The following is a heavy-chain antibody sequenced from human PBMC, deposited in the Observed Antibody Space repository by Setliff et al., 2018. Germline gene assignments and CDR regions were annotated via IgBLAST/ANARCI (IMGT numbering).Heavy chain of an antibody. J-gene: IGHJ6*03. V-gene: IGHV3-21*04. D-gene: IGHD6-13*01. CDR3: AKGGSSSSWSLYYYYYMDV. Sequence: PGGSLRLSCAASGFTFSSYSMNWVRQAPGKGLEWVSSISSSSSYIYYADSVTGRFTISRDNSKNTLYLQMNSLRAEDTAVYYCAKGGSSSSWSLYYYYYMDVWGKGTTVTVS. CDR1: GFTFSSYS. CDR2: ISSSSSYI.